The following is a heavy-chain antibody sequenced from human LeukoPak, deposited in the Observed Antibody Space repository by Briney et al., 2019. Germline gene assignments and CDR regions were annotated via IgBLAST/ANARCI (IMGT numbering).Heavy chain of an antibody. Sequence: PGGSLRLSRAASGFSFMNAWMIWVRQAPGKGLEWVGRIKSNADGGTPDYAAPARGRFTISRDDSKNTPYLQMNSLKTEDTAVYYCTTFYHEYSPYWGRGTLVTVSS. D-gene: IGHD2/OR15-2a*01. CDR1: GFSFMNAW. V-gene: IGHV3-15*01. J-gene: IGHJ4*02. CDR3: TTFYHEYSPY. CDR2: IKSNADGGTP.